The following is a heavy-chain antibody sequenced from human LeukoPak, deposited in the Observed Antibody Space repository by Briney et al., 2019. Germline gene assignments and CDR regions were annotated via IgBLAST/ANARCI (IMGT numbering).Heavy chain of an antibody. CDR2: IIPIFGIA. D-gene: IGHD2-15*01. CDR1: GGTFSSYA. J-gene: IGHJ2*01. V-gene: IGHV1-69*04. Sequence: SSVKVSCTASGGTFSSYAISWVRQAPGQGLEWMGRIIPIFGIANYAQKFQGRVTITADKSTSTAYMELSSLRSEDTAVYYCARAGCSGGSCYATNWYFDLWGRGTLVTVSS. CDR3: ARAGCSGGSCYATNWYFDL.